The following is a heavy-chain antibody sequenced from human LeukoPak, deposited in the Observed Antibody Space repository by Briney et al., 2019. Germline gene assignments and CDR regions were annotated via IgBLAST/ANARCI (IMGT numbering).Heavy chain of an antibody. CDR3: ARPARYCSSTSCYEFDP. D-gene: IGHD2-2*01. CDR1: GYTFTSYD. V-gene: IGHV1-8*03. CDR2: MNPNSGNT. Sequence: ASVKVSCKASGYTFTSYDINWVRQATGQGLEWMGWMNPNSGNTGYAQKFQGRVTITRNTSISTAYMELSSLRSEDTAVYYCARPARYCSSTSCYEFDPWGQGTLVTVSS. J-gene: IGHJ5*02.